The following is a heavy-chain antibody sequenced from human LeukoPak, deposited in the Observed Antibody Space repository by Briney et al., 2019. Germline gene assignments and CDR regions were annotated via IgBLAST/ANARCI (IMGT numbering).Heavy chain of an antibody. V-gene: IGHV3-7*01. CDR3: ARTRLSSDC. CDR1: GFTFSSYW. J-gene: IGHJ4*02. D-gene: IGHD2/OR15-2a*01. CDR2: IKQDGSDK. Sequence: PGGSLRLSCAASGFTFSSYWMTWVRQAQGKGLEWVASIKQDGSDKNYVDSVKGRFTISRDNAKNSLYLQMNSLRDEDTAVYYCARTRLSSDCWGQGTLVTVSS.